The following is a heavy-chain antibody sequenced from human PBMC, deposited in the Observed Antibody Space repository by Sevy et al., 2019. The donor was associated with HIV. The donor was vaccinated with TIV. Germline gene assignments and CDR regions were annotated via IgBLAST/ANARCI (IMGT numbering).Heavy chain of an antibody. J-gene: IGHJ3*02. CDR3: ARRDCTITSCHRGDAFDI. CDR2: ISGSSNYI. D-gene: IGHD2-2*01. V-gene: IGHV3-21*01. Sequence: GGSLRLSCVASGFTFSSYSMNWVRQAPGKGLEWVSSISGSSNYIYYADSMKGRFTISRDNAKNSLYLQMNSLRAEDTAVYYCARRDCTITSCHRGDAFDIWGQGTMVTVSS. CDR1: GFTFSSYS.